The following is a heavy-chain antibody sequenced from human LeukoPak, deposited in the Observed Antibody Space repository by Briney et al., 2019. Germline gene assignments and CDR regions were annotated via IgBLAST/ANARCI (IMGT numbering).Heavy chain of an antibody. Sequence: PGRSLRLSCAASGFTFSSYGMHWVRQAPGKGLEWVAVISYDGSNKYYADSVKGRFTISRDNSKNTLYLQMNSLRAEDTAAYYCAKESIVGLKGAFDIWGQGTMVTVSS. J-gene: IGHJ3*02. CDR1: GFTFSSYG. CDR2: ISYDGSNK. CDR3: AKESIVGLKGAFDI. V-gene: IGHV3-30*18. D-gene: IGHD1-26*01.